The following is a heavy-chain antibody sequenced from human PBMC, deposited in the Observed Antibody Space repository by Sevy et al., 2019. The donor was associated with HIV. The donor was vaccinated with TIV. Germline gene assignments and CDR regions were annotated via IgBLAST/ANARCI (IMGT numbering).Heavy chain of an antibody. CDR1: GFTFSSYA. J-gene: IGHJ4*02. CDR3: AKDGSVSSWSSGGDY. Sequence: GGSLRLSCAASGFTFSSYAMSWVRQAPGKGLEWVSAISGSGGSTYYADSVKGRFTISRDNSKNTLYLQMNSLRAEDTAVYYCAKDGSVSSWSSGGDYWGQGTLVTVSS. CDR2: ISGSGGST. V-gene: IGHV3-23*01. D-gene: IGHD6-13*01.